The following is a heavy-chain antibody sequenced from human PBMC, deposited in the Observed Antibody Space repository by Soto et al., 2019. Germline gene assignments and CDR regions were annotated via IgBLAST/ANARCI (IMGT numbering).Heavy chain of an antibody. CDR2: VDPNDSFA. D-gene: IGHD3-10*01. J-gene: IGHJ4*02. CDR3: ARHQSGSGNSNFDF. CDR1: EYSFRIYW. Sequence: GESLKISCQAFEYSFRIYWISWVRQKPGAGLEWMGRVDPNDSFATYSPSFEGHVSISVDKSTNIVYLQWRSLRASDTATYYCARHQSGSGNSNFDFWGQGTPVTVSS. V-gene: IGHV5-10-1*01.